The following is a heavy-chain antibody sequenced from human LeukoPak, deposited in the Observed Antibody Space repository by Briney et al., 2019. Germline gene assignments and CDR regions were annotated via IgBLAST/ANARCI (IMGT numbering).Heavy chain of an antibody. Sequence: PGGSLRLSCAASGFTFSSYGMHWVRQAPGKGLEWVALIWYDGSNKFYADSVKGRFTISRDNSKNTLYLQMNSLRAGDTAVYYCARDPPLTAGYGMDVWGQGTTVTVSS. CDR2: IWYDGSNK. CDR3: ARDPPLTAGYGMDV. J-gene: IGHJ6*02. D-gene: IGHD2-21*02. V-gene: IGHV3-33*01. CDR1: GFTFSSYG.